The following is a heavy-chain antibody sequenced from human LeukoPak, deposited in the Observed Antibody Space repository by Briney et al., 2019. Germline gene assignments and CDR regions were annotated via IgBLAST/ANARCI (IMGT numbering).Heavy chain of an antibody. CDR1: GGSVSSPNW. Sequence: PSETLSLTCGVSGGSVSSPNWWTWVRQPPGKGLEWIGEVHLDGRTNYNPSLESRLTMSVDLSENHISLKLTSVTAADTAVYYCAREGGFYRPLDYSGQGTLVTVSS. CDR3: AREGGFYRPLDY. V-gene: IGHV4-4*02. J-gene: IGHJ4*02. CDR2: VHLDGRT. D-gene: IGHD3-3*01.